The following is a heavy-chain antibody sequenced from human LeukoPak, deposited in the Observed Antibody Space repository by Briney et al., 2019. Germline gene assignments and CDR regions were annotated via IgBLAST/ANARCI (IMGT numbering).Heavy chain of an antibody. J-gene: IGHJ4*02. CDR3: ARDTGYYSSSSGIDY. D-gene: IGHD6-6*01. Sequence: ASVKVSCKASGYTFTGYYIHWVRQAPGQGLEWVGWINPNSGGTHYAQRFQGRVTMTRDTSITTAYMGLSRLRSDDTAVYFCARDTGYYSSSSGIDYWGQGTLVTVSS. CDR1: GYTFTGYY. CDR2: INPNSGGT. V-gene: IGHV1-2*02.